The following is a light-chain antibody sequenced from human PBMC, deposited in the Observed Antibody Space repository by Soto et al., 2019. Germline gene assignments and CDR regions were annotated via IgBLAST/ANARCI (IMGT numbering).Light chain of an antibody. CDR2: DAS. J-gene: IGKJ1*01. V-gene: IGKV1-5*01. CDR1: QSISSW. Sequence: DVQMTQSPSTLSASVGDRVTITCRASQSISSWLAWYQQKPGKAPKLLIYDASSLESGVPSRFSGSGSGTEFTLTVSSLQPDDFATHYCQQYNSYSPTFGQGTRWIS. CDR3: QQYNSYSPT.